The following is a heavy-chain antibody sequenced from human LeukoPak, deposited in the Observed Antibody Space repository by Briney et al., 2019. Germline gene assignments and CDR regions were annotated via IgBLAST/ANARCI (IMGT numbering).Heavy chain of an antibody. CDR3: ARDFEPRAFYFDY. D-gene: IGHD3-9*01. CDR1: GFTFSSYW. V-gene: IGHV3-7*03. CDR2: IKQDGSEK. Sequence: GGSLRLSCAASGFTFSSYWMSWVRQAPGKGLEWVANIKQDGSEKYYVDSVKGRFTISRDNAKNSLYLQMNSLRAEDTAVYYCARDFEPRAFYFDYWGQGTLVTVSS. J-gene: IGHJ4*02.